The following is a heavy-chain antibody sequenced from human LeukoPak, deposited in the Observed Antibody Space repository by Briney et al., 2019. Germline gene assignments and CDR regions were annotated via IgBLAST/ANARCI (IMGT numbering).Heavy chain of an antibody. J-gene: IGHJ4*02. CDR1: GGSISSSSYY. Sequence: SETLSLTCTVSGGSISSSSYYWGWIRQPPGKGLEWIGSNYYSGSTYYNPSLKSRVTISVDTSKNQFSLKLSSGTAADTAVYYCARHGLPIFGVVIYYFDYWGQGTLVTVSS. CDR2: NYYSGST. V-gene: IGHV4-39*01. D-gene: IGHD3-3*01. CDR3: ARHGLPIFGVVIYYFDY.